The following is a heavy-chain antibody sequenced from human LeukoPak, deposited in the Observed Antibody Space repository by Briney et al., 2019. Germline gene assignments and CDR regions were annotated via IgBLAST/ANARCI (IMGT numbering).Heavy chain of an antibody. Sequence: PGGSLRLSCAASGFTFSDYYMSWIRQAPGKGLEWVSYISSSGSTIYYADSVKGRFTISRDNAKNSLYLQMNSLRAEDTAVYYCARAHSGVYYDSSGYYYGIGAFDIWGQGTMVTVSS. CDR1: GFTFSDYY. CDR2: ISSSGSTI. V-gene: IGHV3-11*01. D-gene: IGHD3-22*01. J-gene: IGHJ3*02. CDR3: ARAHSGVYYDSSGYYYGIGAFDI.